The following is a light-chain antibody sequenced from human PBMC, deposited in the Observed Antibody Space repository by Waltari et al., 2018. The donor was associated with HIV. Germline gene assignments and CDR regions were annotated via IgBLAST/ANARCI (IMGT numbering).Light chain of an antibody. Sequence: QAGLTQPPSVSKGLRQTATLTCTGHSNNVGYQGAAWLQQHQGHPPKLLSYRNNNRPSGISERLSASRSGNTASLTSTGLQPEDEADYYCSAWDSSLSAWVFGGGTKLTVL. CDR1: SNNVGYQG. J-gene: IGLJ3*02. V-gene: IGLV10-54*01. CDR2: RNN. CDR3: SAWDSSLSAWV.